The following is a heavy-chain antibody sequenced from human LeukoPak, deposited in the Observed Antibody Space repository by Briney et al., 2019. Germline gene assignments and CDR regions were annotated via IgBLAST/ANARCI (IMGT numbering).Heavy chain of an antibody. CDR1: GFTFSSYG. Sequence: PGGSLRLSCAASGFTFSSYGMHWVRQAPGKGLEWVAFIRYDGSNKYYADSVKGRFTISRDNSKNTLYLQMNRLRAEDTAVYYCARETRDAFDIWGQGTMVTVSS. CDR2: IRYDGSNK. V-gene: IGHV3-30*02. CDR3: ARETRDAFDI. J-gene: IGHJ3*02.